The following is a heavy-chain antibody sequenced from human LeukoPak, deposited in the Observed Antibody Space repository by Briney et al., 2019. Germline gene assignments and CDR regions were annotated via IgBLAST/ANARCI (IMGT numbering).Heavy chain of an antibody. J-gene: IGHJ4*02. CDR1: GFTFDDYG. V-gene: IGHV3-23*01. Sequence: PGGSLRLSCAASGFTFDDYGMSWVRQAPGKGLEWVSAISGSGGSTYYADSVKGRFTNSRDNSKNTLYLQMNSLRAEDTAVYYCAKSHSSGWPIIDYWGQGTLVTVSS. D-gene: IGHD6-19*01. CDR2: ISGSGGST. CDR3: AKSHSSGWPIIDY.